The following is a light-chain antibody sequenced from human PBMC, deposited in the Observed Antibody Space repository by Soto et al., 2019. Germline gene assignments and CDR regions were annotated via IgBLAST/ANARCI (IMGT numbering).Light chain of an antibody. J-gene: IGKJ1*01. CDR1: RSISFY. Sequence: DIQMTQSPSTLSASVGDRVTITCRASRSISFYLAWYQQKPGKAPKILIFNASTLKSGVPPRFSGSGSGTEFTLTINGLQPDDFATYYCQQYNGYSTWTFGQGTKVEFK. V-gene: IGKV1-5*01. CDR3: QQYNGYSTWT. CDR2: NAS.